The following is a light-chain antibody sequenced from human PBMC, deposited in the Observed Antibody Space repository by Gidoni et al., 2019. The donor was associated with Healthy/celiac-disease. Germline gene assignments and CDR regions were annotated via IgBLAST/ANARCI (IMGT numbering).Light chain of an antibody. J-gene: IGLJ1*01. CDR2: LEGSGSY. V-gene: IGLV4-60*03. Sequence: QPGLTQSSPASPYLEPSVQLTCTLSSRHSSYITAWLQQQPGKAPRYLIKLEGSGSYNNGSGVPDRFSGSRSGAARYLTISNLQSEDEADYYCETWDSNTQDFGTGTKVTVL. CDR1: SRHSSYI. CDR3: ETWDSNTQD.